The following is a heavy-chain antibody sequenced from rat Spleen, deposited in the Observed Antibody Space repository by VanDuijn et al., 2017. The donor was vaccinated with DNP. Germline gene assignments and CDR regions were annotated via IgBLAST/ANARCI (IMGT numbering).Heavy chain of an antibody. V-gene: IGHV1-43*01. Sequence: QVQLQQSGGELAKPGSSVKISCKASGYTFTNYYIGWIKQTTGQGLEYIGYINMGSGGTNYHEKFKGKATLTVDKSSSTAFMQLSSLTPDDSAVYYCAGGSRVWFAYWGQGTLVTVSS. CDR3: AGGSRVWFAY. CDR1: GYTFTNYY. CDR2: INMGSGGT. J-gene: IGHJ3*01. D-gene: IGHD1-11*01.